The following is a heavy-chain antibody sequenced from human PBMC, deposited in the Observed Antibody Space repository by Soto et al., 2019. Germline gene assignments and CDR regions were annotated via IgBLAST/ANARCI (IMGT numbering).Heavy chain of an antibody. V-gene: IGHV3-23*01. CDR2: ISGSGGST. Sequence: WGVRWDSRGAAGVCICRYSPYRVQQAPGKGLEWVSAISGSGGSTYYADSVKGRFTISRDNSKNTLYLQMNSLRAEDTAVYYCAKDLRIVVVRNAFDIWGQGTMVTVSS. CDR3: AKDLRIVVVRNAFDI. D-gene: IGHD3-22*01. J-gene: IGHJ3*02. CDR1: GVCICRYS.